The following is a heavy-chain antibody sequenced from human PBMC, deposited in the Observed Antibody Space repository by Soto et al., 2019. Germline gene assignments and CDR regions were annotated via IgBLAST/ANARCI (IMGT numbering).Heavy chain of an antibody. V-gene: IGHV3-23*01. D-gene: IGHD1-26*01. J-gene: IGHJ4*02. CDR2: ISAAGGLT. Sequence: EVQLLESGGGLVQPGGSLRLSCAASGFTFSSYAMTWVRQAPGKGLEWVSAISAAGGLTYYADSVKGRFTISRDNSKNTLYLQMNSLRAEDTAVHYCAKVRRDPEGGSSLYWGQGTLVTVSS. CDR3: AKVRRDPEGGSSLY. CDR1: GFTFSSYA.